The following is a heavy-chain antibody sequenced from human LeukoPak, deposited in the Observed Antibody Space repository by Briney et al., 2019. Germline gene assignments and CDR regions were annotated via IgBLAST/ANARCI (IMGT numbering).Heavy chain of an antibody. D-gene: IGHD6-13*01. J-gene: IGHJ3*02. V-gene: IGHV1-2*04. CDR1: GYTFTGYY. CDR3: ASTGYSSSWYTPEGAFDI. CDR2: INPNSGGT. Sequence: ASVKVSCKASGYTFTGYYMHWVRQAPGQGLEWMGWINPNSGGTNYAQKFQGWVTMTRDTSISTAYMELSRLRSDDTAVYYCASTGYSSSWYTPEGAFDIWGQGTMVTVTS.